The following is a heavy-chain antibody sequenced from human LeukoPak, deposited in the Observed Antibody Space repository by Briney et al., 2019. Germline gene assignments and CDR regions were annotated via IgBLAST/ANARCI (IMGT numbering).Heavy chain of an antibody. Sequence: ASVKVSCKASGYTFIAYYMHWVRQAPGQGLEWMGWINPNSDGTIYAQKFQGRVTMTRDTSISTAYMELSRLRSDDTAVYYCARVPETNTYYFDYWGQGTLVTVSS. CDR3: ARVPETNTYYFDY. CDR1: GYTFIAYY. V-gene: IGHV1-2*02. D-gene: IGHD4-17*01. J-gene: IGHJ4*02. CDR2: INPNSDGT.